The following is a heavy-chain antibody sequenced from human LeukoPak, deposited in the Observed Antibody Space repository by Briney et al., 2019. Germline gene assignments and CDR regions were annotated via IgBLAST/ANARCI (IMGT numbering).Heavy chain of an antibody. V-gene: IGHV3-7*01. CDR1: GFTFSSYW. CDR3: ARGSVGYSYGTNWFDP. Sequence: GGSLRLSCAASGFTFSSYWMSWVRQAPGKGLEWVANIKQDGSEKYYVDSVKGRFTISRDNAKNSLYLQMNSLRAEDTAVYYCARGSVGYSYGTNWFDPWGQGTLVTVSS. D-gene: IGHD5-18*01. CDR2: IKQDGSEK. J-gene: IGHJ5*02.